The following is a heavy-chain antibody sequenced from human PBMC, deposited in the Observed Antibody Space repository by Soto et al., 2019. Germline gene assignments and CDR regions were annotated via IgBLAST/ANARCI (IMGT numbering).Heavy chain of an antibody. D-gene: IGHD3-22*01. CDR3: ARLGAYYQALDS. CDR1: DGSITPNY. Sequence: QIQLQESGPGLVKPSETLSLSCTVSDGSITPNYYTWVRQPPGKGLEWIGYVYYAGTTTYNPSLNSRVSLSIDTSKNEVSLKLSSVTAADTAVYYCARLGAYYQALDSWGQGTLVTVSS. J-gene: IGHJ4*02. CDR2: VYYAGTT. V-gene: IGHV4-59*08.